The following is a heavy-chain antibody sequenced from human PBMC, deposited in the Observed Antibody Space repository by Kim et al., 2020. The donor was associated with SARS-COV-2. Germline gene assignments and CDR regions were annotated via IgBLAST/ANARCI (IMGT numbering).Heavy chain of an antibody. J-gene: IGHJ6*02. Sequence: GGSLRLSCAASGFTFSSYAMHWVRQAPGKGLEWVAVISYDGSNKYYADSVKGRFTISRDNSKNTLYLQMNSLRAEDTAVYYCARDSTIAARRWWGDYYYYYGMDVWGQGTTVTVSS. CDR2: ISYDGSNK. CDR3: ARDSTIAARRWWGDYYYYYGMDV. CDR1: GFTFSSYA. V-gene: IGHV3-30*04. D-gene: IGHD6-6*01.